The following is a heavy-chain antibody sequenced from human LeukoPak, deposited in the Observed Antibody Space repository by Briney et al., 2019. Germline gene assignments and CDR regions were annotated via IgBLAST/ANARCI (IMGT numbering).Heavy chain of an antibody. CDR1: GFPVSSNY. CDR2: IYSGGST. J-gene: IGHJ6*03. Sequence: PGGSLSLSCAASGFPVSSNYMSWGRQAPGKGLEGGSVIYSGGSTYYADTVQGGVTISRDNSNTTLYLQMNSLRAEDTAVYYCARTHTYYDILTGHFPYYMDVWGKGTTVTVSS. V-gene: IGHV3-53*01. D-gene: IGHD3-9*01. CDR3: ARTHTYYDILTGHFPYYMDV.